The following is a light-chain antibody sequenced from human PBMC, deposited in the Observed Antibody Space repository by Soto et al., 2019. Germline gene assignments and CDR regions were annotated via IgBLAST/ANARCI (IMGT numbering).Light chain of an antibody. CDR3: LQYSGYVPA. J-gene: IGKJ4*01. CDR1: QSISSW. CDR2: RAS. V-gene: IGKV1-5*03. Sequence: DIQMTQSPSTLPASVGDRVTITCRANQSISSWLAWYQQKPGKAPKLLIHRASRLESGVPSRFSGSGSGTDFTLTINSLQPEDFATYYCLQYSGYVPAFGGGTKVEIK.